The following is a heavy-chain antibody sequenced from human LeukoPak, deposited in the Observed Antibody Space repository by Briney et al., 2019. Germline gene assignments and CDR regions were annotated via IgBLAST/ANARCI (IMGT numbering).Heavy chain of an antibody. CDR1: GFTLSSYP. J-gene: IGHJ4*02. CDR2: IGYDGVNK. V-gene: IGHV3-30*04. Sequence: PGGSLRLSCTASGFTLSSYPMHWVRQAPGKGLEWVAVIGYDGVNKVYTDSVKGRFTISRDDSKSTLYLQMDSLRAEDTAVYYCARDFLRGAPEYLDLWGQGTLVTVSS. D-gene: IGHD3-10*01. CDR3: ARDFLRGAPEYLDL.